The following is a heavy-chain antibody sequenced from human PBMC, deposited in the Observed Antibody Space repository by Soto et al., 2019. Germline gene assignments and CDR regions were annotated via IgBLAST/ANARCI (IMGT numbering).Heavy chain of an antibody. D-gene: IGHD3-3*01. CDR2: ITWNSRVL. Sequence: GGSLRLSCVGTGMNFDDFAMHWVRQAPGKGLEWVSGITWNSRVLAYADSVKGRFTISRDNARNSLYLQMDSLRDEDTALYYCAKGRYDFWSPYYFDSWGQGTLVTVSS. CDR3: AKGRYDFWSPYYFDS. V-gene: IGHV3-9*01. J-gene: IGHJ4*02. CDR1: GMNFDDFA.